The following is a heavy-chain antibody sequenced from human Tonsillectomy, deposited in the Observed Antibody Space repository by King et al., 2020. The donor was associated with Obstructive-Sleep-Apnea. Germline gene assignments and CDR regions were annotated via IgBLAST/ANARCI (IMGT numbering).Heavy chain of an antibody. CDR2: FSSNGGST. CDR3: ARAERFLEWLVPLPDY. Sequence: VQLVESGGGLVQPGGSLRLSCAASGFTFSSYAMHWVRQAPGKGLEYVSAFSSNGGSTYYAYSVKGRFTISRDNSKNTLYLQMGSLRAEDMAVYYCARAERFLEWLVPLPDYWGQGTLVTVSS. CDR1: GFTFSSYA. V-gene: IGHV3-64*01. D-gene: IGHD3-3*01. J-gene: IGHJ4*02.